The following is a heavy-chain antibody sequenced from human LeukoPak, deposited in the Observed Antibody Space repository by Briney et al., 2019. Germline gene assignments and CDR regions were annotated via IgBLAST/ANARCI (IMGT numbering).Heavy chain of an antibody. V-gene: IGHV5-51*01. CDR2: IYPGDSDT. CDR1: GYSFTSYW. J-gene: IGHJ6*03. CDR3: ARHLPAAINYYMDV. D-gene: IGHD2-2*01. Sequence: GGSLKISFKGSGYSFTSYWIGWGRQMPGKGLEWMGIIYPGDSDTRYSPSFQGQVTISADKSISTAYLQWSSLKASDTAMYYCARHLPAAINYYMDVWGKGTTVTVSS.